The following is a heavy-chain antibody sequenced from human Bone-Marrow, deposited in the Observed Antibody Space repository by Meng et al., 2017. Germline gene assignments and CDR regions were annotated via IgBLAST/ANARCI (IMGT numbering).Heavy chain of an antibody. V-gene: IGHV1-69*05. CDR2: IIPIFGTA. D-gene: IGHD2-15*01. Sequence: SVPVSCQASGGTFSSYAISWVRQAPGQGLEWMGGIIPIFGTANYAQKFQGRVTITTDESTSKAYMELSSLRSEDTAVYYCARDGDCSGGSCYHGGDYWGQGTRVTVSS. J-gene: IGHJ4*02. CDR3: ARDGDCSGGSCYHGGDY. CDR1: GGTFSSYA.